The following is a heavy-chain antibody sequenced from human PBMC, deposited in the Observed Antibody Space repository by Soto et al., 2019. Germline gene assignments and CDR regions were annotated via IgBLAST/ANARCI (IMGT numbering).Heavy chain of an antibody. J-gene: IGHJ4*02. V-gene: IGHV3-23*01. CDR1: GFTFSSYA. CDR3: AKFAPMIVVVTEPLVDY. Sequence: VQLLESGGGLVQPGGSLRLSCAASGFTFSSYAMSWVRQAPGKGLEWVSAISGSGGSTYYADSVKGRFTISRDNSKNTLYLQMNSLRAEDTAVYYCAKFAPMIVVVTEPLVDYWGQGTLVTVSS. CDR2: ISGSGGST. D-gene: IGHD3-22*01.